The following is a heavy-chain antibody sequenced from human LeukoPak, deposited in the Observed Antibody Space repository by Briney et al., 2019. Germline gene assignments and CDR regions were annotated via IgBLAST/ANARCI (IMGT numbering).Heavy chain of an antibody. D-gene: IGHD3-22*01. CDR1: GFTFSNAW. V-gene: IGHV3-15*01. Sequence: PGGSLRLSCVASGFTFSNAWMTWVRQAPGKGLEWVGCIKSKTDDGAIDYAAPVKGRFTISRDDSKNTLYLNTNSLKTEDTAVYYCATGNRYYDSSGYYPYYYDYWGQGTLVTVSS. J-gene: IGHJ4*02. CDR3: ATGNRYYDSSGYYPYYYDY. CDR2: IKSKTDDGAI.